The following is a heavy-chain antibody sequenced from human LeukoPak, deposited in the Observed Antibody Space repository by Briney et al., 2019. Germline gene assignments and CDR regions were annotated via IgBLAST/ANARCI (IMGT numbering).Heavy chain of an antibody. Sequence: GGSLRLSCAASGLPFDDYGMRWLRQAPGKGLEWVSGNNWYGGSTGYADSVKGRFTISRDNAKNSLYLQMNSLRAEDTALDYFARDLGAMVRGVMSDIWGQGTMVTVSS. CDR2: NNWYGGST. CDR1: GLPFDDYG. D-gene: IGHD3-10*01. CDR3: ARDLGAMVRGVMSDI. J-gene: IGHJ3*02. V-gene: IGHV3-20*04.